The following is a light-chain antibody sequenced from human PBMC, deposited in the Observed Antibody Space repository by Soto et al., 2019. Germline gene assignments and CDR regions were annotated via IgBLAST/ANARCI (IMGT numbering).Light chain of an antibody. CDR3: QQYNNWPPVVT. V-gene: IGKV3D-15*01. Sequence: EIVLTQSPATLSSFPGDRVTLSCRASEYINTRLAWYQHRPGQAPRLLIYQTSLRAAGIPARFSGSGSGTEFTLTISSLQSEDFAVYYCQQYNNWPPVVTFGQGTKVDIK. CDR2: QTS. J-gene: IGKJ1*01. CDR1: EYINTR.